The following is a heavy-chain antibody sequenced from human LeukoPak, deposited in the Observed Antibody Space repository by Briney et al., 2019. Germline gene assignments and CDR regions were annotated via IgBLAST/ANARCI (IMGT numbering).Heavy chain of an antibody. J-gene: IGHJ4*02. Sequence: PGGSLRLSCAASGFTFSNYWMTWVRQAPGKGLEWVANINRDGSERYYVDSVKGRFTISRDNAKNSLYLQMNSLRAEDTAVYYCARRYFDCWGQGTLVTVSS. V-gene: IGHV3-7*03. CDR3: ARRYFDC. CDR2: INRDGSER. CDR1: GFTFSNYW.